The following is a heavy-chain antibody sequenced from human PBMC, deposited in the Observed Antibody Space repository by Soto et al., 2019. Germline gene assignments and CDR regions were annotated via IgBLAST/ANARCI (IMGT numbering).Heavy chain of an antibody. V-gene: IGHV4-34*01. CDR2: INHTGGT. CDR3: ARGAATVTPGWFDP. Sequence: SETLSLTCAVYGGSVNGYYWNWIRQPPGKGLEWIGEINHTGGTHYNPSLKSRVTISVDTSKNQFSLKLTSVTAADTAVYCCARGAATVTPGWFDPWGQGIMVTVSS. CDR1: GGSVNGYY. J-gene: IGHJ5*02. D-gene: IGHD4-17*01.